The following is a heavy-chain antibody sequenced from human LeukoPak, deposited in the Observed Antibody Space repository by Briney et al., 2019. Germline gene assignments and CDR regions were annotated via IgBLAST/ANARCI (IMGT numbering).Heavy chain of an antibody. CDR2: ISSNGGST. Sequence: PGGSLRLSCAAPGFTLSSFGMHWVRQAPGKGLEYVSAISSNGGSTFYANSVKGRFTISRDNSKNTLYLLMGSLRAEDMAVYYCTGTERAYGGYAFWGQGTLVTVSS. D-gene: IGHD5-12*01. V-gene: IGHV3-64*01. CDR3: TGTERAYGGYAF. CDR1: GFTLSSFG. J-gene: IGHJ4*02.